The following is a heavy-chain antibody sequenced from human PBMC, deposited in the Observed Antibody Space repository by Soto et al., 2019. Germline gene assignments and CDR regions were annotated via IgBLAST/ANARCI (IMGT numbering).Heavy chain of an antibody. CDR1: GYTFANYA. CDR3: ARLVAPGEFDY. Sequence: ASVKVSCKASGYTFANYAVHWVRQAPGQSLEWVGWINGGHGNTEYSQKFQARATITRDASASTDYLELSSLRSEDTAVYYCARLVAPGEFDYWGQGTRVTVSS. J-gene: IGHJ4*02. CDR2: INGGHGNT. V-gene: IGHV1-3*01. D-gene: IGHD2-15*01.